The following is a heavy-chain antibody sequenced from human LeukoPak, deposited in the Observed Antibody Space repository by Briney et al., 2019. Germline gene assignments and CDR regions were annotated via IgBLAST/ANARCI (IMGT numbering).Heavy chain of an antibody. CDR3: TRLCIPAACGKALYGGYYFDC. D-gene: IGHD4-23*01. V-gene: IGHV3-73*01. CDR2: IRSKAKNYAT. Sequence: GGSLSLSWAASWFTFTDSDIRWLRQASGKGLEWVGRIRSKAKNYATAYAVSVRGRFTVSRDDSKDTAYLQMNSLKAEDTAVEYCTRLCIPAACGKALYGGYYFDCWGQGTLVTVSS. CDR1: WFTFTDSD. J-gene: IGHJ4*02.